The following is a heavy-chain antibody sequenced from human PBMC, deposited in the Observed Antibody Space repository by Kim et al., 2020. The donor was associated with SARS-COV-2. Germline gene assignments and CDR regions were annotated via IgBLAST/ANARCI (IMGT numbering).Heavy chain of an antibody. D-gene: IGHD3-22*01. CDR2: IYYSGGT. V-gene: IGHV4-59*13. Sequence: SETLSLTCTVSGGSISSYYWSWIRQPPGKGLEWIGYIYYSGGTNYNPSLKSRVTISVDTSKNQFSLKLSSVTAADTAVYYCARLHYYYDSSGYYAERFFQHWGQGTLVTVSS. J-gene: IGHJ1*01. CDR3: ARLHYYYDSSGYYAERFFQH. CDR1: GGSISSYY.